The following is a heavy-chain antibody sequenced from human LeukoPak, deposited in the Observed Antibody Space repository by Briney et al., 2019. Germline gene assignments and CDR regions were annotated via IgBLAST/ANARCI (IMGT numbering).Heavy chain of an antibody. Sequence: GGSLRLSCAASGFTFSSYGMSWVRQAPGKGLEWVSAISGSGGSTYYADSVKGRFTISRDNSKNTLYLQMNSLRAEDTAVYYCAKSFYGDYEYYYYYYYMDVWGKGTTVTISS. CDR2: ISGSGGST. V-gene: IGHV3-23*01. D-gene: IGHD4-17*01. CDR1: GFTFSSYG. J-gene: IGHJ6*03. CDR3: AKSFYGDYEYYYYYYYMDV.